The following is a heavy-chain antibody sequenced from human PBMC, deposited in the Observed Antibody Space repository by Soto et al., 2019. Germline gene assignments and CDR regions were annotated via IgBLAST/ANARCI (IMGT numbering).Heavy chain of an antibody. CDR3: ARGERPYYYYGMDV. Sequence: SETLSLTCTVSGGSISSGDYYWSWIRQPPGKGLEWIGYIYYSGSTYYNPSLKSRVTISVDTSKNQFSLKLSSVTAADTAVYYCARGERPYYYYGMDVWGQGTTVTVSS. V-gene: IGHV4-30-4*01. CDR1: GGSISSGDYY. CDR2: IYYSGST. J-gene: IGHJ6*02. D-gene: IGHD1-1*01.